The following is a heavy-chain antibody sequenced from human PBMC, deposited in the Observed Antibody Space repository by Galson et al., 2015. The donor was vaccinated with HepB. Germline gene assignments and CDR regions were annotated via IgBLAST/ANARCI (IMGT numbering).Heavy chain of an antibody. J-gene: IGHJ4*02. CDR3: AREYQGYSGYGLDY. D-gene: IGHD5-12*01. CDR1: GFTFSSYG. Sequence: SLRLSCAASGFTFSSYGMHWVRQAPGKGLEWVAVIWYDGSNKYYADSVKGRFTISRDNSKNTLYLQMNSLRAEDTAVYYCAREYQGYSGYGLDYWGQGTLVTVSS. V-gene: IGHV3-33*01. CDR2: IWYDGSNK.